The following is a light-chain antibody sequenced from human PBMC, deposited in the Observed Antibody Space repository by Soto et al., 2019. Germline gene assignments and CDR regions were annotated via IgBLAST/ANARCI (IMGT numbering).Light chain of an antibody. CDR3: HQYGSFPHT. J-gene: IGKJ2*01. CDR2: GAS. Sequence: EIVLTQSPGTLSLSPGERATLSCRASQSVSGSSLAWYQLKPGQAPRLLISGASSRATGVPDRFSGSESGTDFTFIISRLEPEDFGMYYCHQYGSFPHTFRQGTELETK. CDR1: QSVSGSS. V-gene: IGKV3-20*01.